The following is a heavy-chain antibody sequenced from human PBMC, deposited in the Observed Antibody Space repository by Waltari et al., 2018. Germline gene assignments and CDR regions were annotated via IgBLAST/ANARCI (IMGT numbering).Heavy chain of an antibody. CDR3: ARGQLELPPFRWFDP. J-gene: IGHJ5*02. CDR1: GGSISSYY. Sequence: QVQLQESGPGLVKPSETLCLTCTVSGGSISSYYWSWIRQPPGKGLEWIGYIYYSGSTNYNPSLKSRVTISVDTSKNQFSLKLSSVTAADTAVYYCARGQLELPPFRWFDPWGQGTLVTVSS. CDR2: IYYSGST. D-gene: IGHD1-7*01. V-gene: IGHV4-59*01.